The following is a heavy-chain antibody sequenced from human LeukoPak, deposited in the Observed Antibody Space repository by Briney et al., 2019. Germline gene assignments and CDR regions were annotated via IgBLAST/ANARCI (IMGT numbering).Heavy chain of an antibody. V-gene: IGHV4-34*01. CDR3: ARGLRRYSSGWYKIDY. CDR2: INHSGST. D-gene: IGHD6-19*01. J-gene: IGHJ4*02. Sequence: PSETLSLTCAVYGGSFSGYYWNWIRQPPGKGLEWIGEINHSGSTNYNPSLKSRVTISVDTSKNQFSLKLSSVTAADTAVYYCARGLRRYSSGWYKIDYWGQGTLVTVSS. CDR1: GGSFSGYY.